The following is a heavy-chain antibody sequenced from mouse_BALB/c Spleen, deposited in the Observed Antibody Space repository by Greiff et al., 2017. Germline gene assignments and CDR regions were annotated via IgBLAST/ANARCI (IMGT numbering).Heavy chain of an antibody. CDR2: ISCYNGAT. CDR3: ARSYYYGSSWGNAMDY. J-gene: IGHJ4*01. V-gene: IGHV1S34*01. CDR1: GYSFTGYY. D-gene: IGHD1-1*01. Sequence: LVKTGASVKISCKASGYSFTGYYMHWVKQSHGKSLEWIGYISCYNGATSYNQKFKGKATFTVDTSSSTAYMQFNSLTSEDSAVYYCARSYYYGSSWGNAMDYWGQGTSVTVSS.